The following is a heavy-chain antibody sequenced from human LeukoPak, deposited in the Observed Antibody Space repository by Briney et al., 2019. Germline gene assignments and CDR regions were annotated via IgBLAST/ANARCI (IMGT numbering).Heavy chain of an antibody. CDR3: ARGALGSSWSDF. V-gene: IGHV4-4*02. D-gene: IGHD6-13*01. Sequence: SETLSLTCGVSGGSITSTNWWSWVRQPPGQGLEWIGEISLSGLTNYNPSLKSRVTMALDKSKNHLSLNLTSVTAADTAVYYCARGALGSSWSDFWGQGTLVTVSS. CDR1: GGSITSTNW. CDR2: ISLSGLT. J-gene: IGHJ4*02.